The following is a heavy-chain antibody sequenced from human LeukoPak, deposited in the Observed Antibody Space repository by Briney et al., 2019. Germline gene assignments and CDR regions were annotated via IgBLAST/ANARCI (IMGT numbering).Heavy chain of an antibody. CDR3: ATAMIVVGIREYYFDY. CDR1: GYTLTELS. V-gene: IGHV1-24*01. D-gene: IGHD3-22*01. J-gene: IGHJ4*02. CDR2: FDPEDGET. Sequence: ASVKVSCKVSGYTLTELSMHWVRQAPGKGLEWMGGFDPEDGETIYAQKFQGRVTMTEDTSTDIAYMELSSLRSEDTAVYYCATAMIVVGIREYYFDYWGQGTLVTVSS.